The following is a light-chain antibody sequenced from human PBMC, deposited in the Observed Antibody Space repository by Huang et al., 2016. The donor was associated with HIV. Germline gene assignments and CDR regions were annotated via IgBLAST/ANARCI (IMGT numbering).Light chain of an antibody. CDR1: QRLIYSDGNTY. J-gene: IGKJ5*01. V-gene: IGKV2-30*01. Sequence: DVVLTQSPLSLPVTLGQPASISCSSSQRLIYSDGNTYLNWFQQRPGQSPRRLIYKVSNRDSGVPDRFSGSGSGSDFTLKISKVEAEDVAVYYCMQGTHWPPITFGQGTRLEIK. CDR3: MQGTHWPPIT. CDR2: KVS.